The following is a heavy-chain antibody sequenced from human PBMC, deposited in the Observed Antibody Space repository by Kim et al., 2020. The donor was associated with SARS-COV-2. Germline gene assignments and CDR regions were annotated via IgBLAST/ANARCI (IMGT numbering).Heavy chain of an antibody. CDR2: IYHSGST. V-gene: IGHV4-4*02. Sequence: SETLSLTCAVSGGSISSSNWWSWVRQPPGKGLEWIGEIYHSGSTNYNPSLKSRVTISVDKSKNQFSLKLSSVTAADTAVYYCARDRYSSGLVTWGFNYGMDVWGQGTTVTVSS. D-gene: IGHD6-19*01. CDR1: GGSISSSNW. J-gene: IGHJ6*02. CDR3: ARDRYSSGLVTWGFNYGMDV.